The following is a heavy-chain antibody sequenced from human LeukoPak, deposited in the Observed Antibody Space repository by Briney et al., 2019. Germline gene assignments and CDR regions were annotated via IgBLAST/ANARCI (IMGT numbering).Heavy chain of an antibody. D-gene: IGHD6-25*01. CDR1: DDSITTSY. CDR3: ARLAAGTFDI. V-gene: IGHV4-59*01. Sequence: SETLSLTCSVSDDSITTSYWSWVRQLPGKGLEWIGYIYKNGNNDYNPTLKSRVTLSIDTSTRQLSLRLTSMTAADTAVYYCARLAAGTFDIWGQGIMVVVSS. CDR2: IYKNGNN. J-gene: IGHJ3*02.